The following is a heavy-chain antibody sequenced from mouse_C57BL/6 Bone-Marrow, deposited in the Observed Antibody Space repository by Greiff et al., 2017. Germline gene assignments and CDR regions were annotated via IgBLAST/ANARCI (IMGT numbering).Heavy chain of an antibody. CDR2: SRNKANDYTT. CDR1: GFTFSDFY. CDR3: ARVNWDVRAMDY. Sequence: EVKLVESGGGLVQSGRSLRLSCATSGFTFSDFYMEWVRQAPGKGLEWIAASRNKANDYTTEYSASVKGRFIVSRDTSQSILYLQMNALRAEDTAIYYCARVNWDVRAMDYWGQGTSVTGSS. J-gene: IGHJ4*01. V-gene: IGHV7-1*01. D-gene: IGHD4-1*01.